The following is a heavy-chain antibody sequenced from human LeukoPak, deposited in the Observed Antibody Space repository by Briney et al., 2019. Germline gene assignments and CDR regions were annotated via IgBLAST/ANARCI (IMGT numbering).Heavy chain of an antibody. J-gene: IGHJ5*02. V-gene: IGHV4-38-2*01. D-gene: IGHD3-22*01. CDR2: IYHSGST. CDR1: GYSISSGYY. Sequence: SETLSLTCAVSGYSISSGYYWGWIRQPPGKGLEWIGSIYHSGSTYYNPSLKSRVTISVDTSKNQFSLKLSSVTAADTAVYYCARLGYYYDSSGYSDNWFDPWGQGTLVTVSS. CDR3: ARLGYYYDSSGYSDNWFDP.